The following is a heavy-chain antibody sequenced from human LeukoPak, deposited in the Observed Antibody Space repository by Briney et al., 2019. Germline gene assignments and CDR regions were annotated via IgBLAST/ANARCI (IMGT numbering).Heavy chain of an antibody. V-gene: IGHV3-23*01. Sequence: GGSLRLSCAASGFTFNDYYMSWVRQAPGKGLEWVSAISGSGGSTYYADSVKGRFTISRDNSKNTLYLQMNSLRADDTAVYYCAKANYYDSSGYYENLDYWGQGTLVTVSS. CDR2: ISGSGGST. CDR3: AKANYYDSSGYYENLDY. D-gene: IGHD3-22*01. J-gene: IGHJ4*02. CDR1: GFTFNDYY.